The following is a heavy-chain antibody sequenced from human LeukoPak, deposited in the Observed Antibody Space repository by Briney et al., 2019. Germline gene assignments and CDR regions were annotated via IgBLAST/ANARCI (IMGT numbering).Heavy chain of an antibody. D-gene: IGHD3-22*01. CDR3: ARASYDSSGYYLGAGARADY. Sequence: PGGCLRLSCAASEFTFSSYSMNWVRQAPGKGLEWVSYISSSSSTIYYAGSVKGRFTISRDNAKNSLYLQMNSLRAEDTAVYYCARASYDSSGYYLGAGARADYWGQGTLVTVSS. J-gene: IGHJ4*02. V-gene: IGHV3-48*01. CDR2: ISSSSSTI. CDR1: EFTFSSYS.